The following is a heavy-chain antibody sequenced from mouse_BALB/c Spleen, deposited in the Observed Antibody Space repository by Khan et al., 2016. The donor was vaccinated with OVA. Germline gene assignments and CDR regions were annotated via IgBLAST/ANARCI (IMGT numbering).Heavy chain of an antibody. J-gene: IGHJ3*01. CDR3: AREWAAGFPY. CDR2: IYPGGDNT. V-gene: IGHV1-77*01. CDR1: GYTFTDHY. Sequence: QVQLKESGAELARPGASVKLSCKASGYTFTDHYINWMRQRTGQGLEWIGEIYPGGDNTYYNEKFKGKATLPADKSSSTVYMQLSSLTSKDSAVYFCAREWAAGFPYWGQGTLVTVSA.